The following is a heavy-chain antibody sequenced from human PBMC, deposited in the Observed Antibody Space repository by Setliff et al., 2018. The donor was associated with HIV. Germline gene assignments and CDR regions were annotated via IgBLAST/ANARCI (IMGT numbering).Heavy chain of an antibody. J-gene: IGHJ4*02. D-gene: IGHD3-22*01. Sequence: SETLSLTCTVFDGSINGGGYYWTWIRQHPGKALEWIGFISSSGRTHYSPSLTSPLTISIDTSKSQFSLSLRSVSAADTAVYFCARVPYFYDSSAYYPFDSWGQGTLGHRLL. V-gene: IGHV4-31*01. CDR1: DGSINGGGYY. CDR2: ISSSGRT. CDR3: ARVPYFYDSSAYYPFDS.